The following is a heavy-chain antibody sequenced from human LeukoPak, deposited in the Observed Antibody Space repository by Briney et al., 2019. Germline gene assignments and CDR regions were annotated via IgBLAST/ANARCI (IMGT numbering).Heavy chain of an antibody. V-gene: IGHV3-13*01. D-gene: IGHD4-17*01. CDR2: IGTAGDA. CDR3: ARGRLGEPGYGDYFYGMDV. Sequence: GGSLRLSCAASGFTISSYDMHWVRQATGKGLEWVSAIGTAGDAYYPGSVKGRFTISRENAKNSLYLQMNSLRAGDTAVYYCARGRLGEPGYGDYFYGMDVWGQGTTVTVSS. J-gene: IGHJ6*02. CDR1: GFTISSYD.